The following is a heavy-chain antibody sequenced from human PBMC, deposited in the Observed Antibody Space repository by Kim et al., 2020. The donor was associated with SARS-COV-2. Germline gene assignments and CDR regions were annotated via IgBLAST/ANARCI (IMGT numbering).Heavy chain of an antibody. D-gene: IGHD3-16*01. Sequence: APSGKGRFNASRDDSKNTVYLQMSSRRGEETAVYYCGRARGSYYYYMDVWGKGTTVTVSS. J-gene: IGHJ6*03. CDR3: GRARGSYYYYMDV. V-gene: IGHV3-33*01.